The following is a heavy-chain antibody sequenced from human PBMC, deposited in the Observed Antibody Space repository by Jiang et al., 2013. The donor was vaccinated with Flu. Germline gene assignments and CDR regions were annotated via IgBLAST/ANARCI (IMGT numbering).Heavy chain of an antibody. V-gene: IGHV5-10-1*01. J-gene: IGHJ6*04. D-gene: IGHD3-16*01. Sequence: GKIDPEDSYTEYTPSFEGHVTISVDKSINTAYLQWRSLRVSDTAVYYCGRPSQGAFLDVWGKGTMVAVSS. CDR2: IDPEDSYT. CDR3: GRPSQGAFLDV.